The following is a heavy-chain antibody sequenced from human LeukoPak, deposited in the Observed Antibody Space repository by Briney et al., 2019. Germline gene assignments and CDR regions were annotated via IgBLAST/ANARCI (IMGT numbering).Heavy chain of an antibody. D-gene: IGHD7-27*01. CDR1: RFTFDSYG. J-gene: IGHJ4*02. V-gene: IGHV3-20*04. Sequence: GGSLRLSCAASRFTFDSYGMTWVRQAPGKGLEWVSGINWNGGSPGYADSVKGRFTISRDNAKTSLYLQMNSLRAEDTALYYCARVDAISHTNWGFGGHSNNFDYWGQGTLVTVSS. CDR2: INWNGGSP. CDR3: ARVDAISHTNWGFGGHSNNFDY.